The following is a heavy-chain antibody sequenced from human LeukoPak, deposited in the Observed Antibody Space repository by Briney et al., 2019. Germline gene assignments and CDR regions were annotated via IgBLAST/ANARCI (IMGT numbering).Heavy chain of an antibody. V-gene: IGHV4-39*02. CDR1: GGSISSSSDY. CDR3: ARATTVHPAAFDI. Sequence: SETLSLTCTVSGGSISSSSDYWGWVRQPPGKGLEGIGSIYYSGSTYYNPSLKSRVTISVDTSKNHSSLKLSSVTAADTAVYYCARATTVHPAAFDIWGQGTMVTVSS. CDR2: IYYSGST. D-gene: IGHD1-1*01. J-gene: IGHJ3*02.